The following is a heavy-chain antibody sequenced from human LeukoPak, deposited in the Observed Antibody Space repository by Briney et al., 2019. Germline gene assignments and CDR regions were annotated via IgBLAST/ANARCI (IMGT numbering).Heavy chain of an antibody. CDR1: GYTFTSHG. Sequence: ASVKVSCKASGYTFTSHGITWVRQAPGQGLEWMGWVSAYNGNTKYAQNIQGRVTLTTDTSTSTAYMELRSLRSDDTAVYYCAGDPGSTYGVPLMYYFDYWGQGTLVTVSS. CDR3: AGDPGSTYGVPLMYYFDY. V-gene: IGHV1-18*01. CDR2: VSAYNGNT. D-gene: IGHD3-3*01. J-gene: IGHJ4*02.